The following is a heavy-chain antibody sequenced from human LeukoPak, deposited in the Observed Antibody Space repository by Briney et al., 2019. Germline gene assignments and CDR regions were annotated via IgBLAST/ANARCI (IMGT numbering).Heavy chain of an antibody. CDR1: GFTFDDYG. J-gene: IGHJ6*03. CDR2: INWNGGNT. D-gene: IGHD5-12*01. V-gene: IGHV3-20*04. CDR3: ARAYSGYENYYYYYYMDV. Sequence: PGGSLRLSCAASGFTFDDYGMSWVPQAPGKGLEWVSGINWNGGNTGYADSVKGRFTISRDNAKNSLYLQMNSLRAEDTALYYCARAYSGYENYYYYYYMDVWGKGTTVTVSS.